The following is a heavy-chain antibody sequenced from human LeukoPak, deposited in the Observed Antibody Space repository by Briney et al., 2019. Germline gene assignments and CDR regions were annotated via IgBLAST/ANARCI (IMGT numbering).Heavy chain of an antibody. CDR1: GFTCSSYW. J-gene: IGHJ4*02. CDR3: AREDYDSSGYYSYYFDY. CDR2: INSDGRST. V-gene: IGHV3-74*01. D-gene: IGHD3-22*01. Sequence: GGSLRLSCAASGFTCSSYWMHWVRQAPGKGLVWVSRINSDGRSTSYADSVKGRFTISRDKAKNTLYLKMNSLRAEDTAVYYCAREDYDSSGYYSYYFDYWGQGTLVTVSS.